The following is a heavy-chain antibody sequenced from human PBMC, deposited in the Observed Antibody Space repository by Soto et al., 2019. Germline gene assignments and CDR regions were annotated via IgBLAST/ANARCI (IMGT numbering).Heavy chain of an antibody. D-gene: IGHD6-19*01. Sequence: ASVKVSCKASGYTFTTYGITWVRQAPGQGLEWMGWISTYNGNTKYSQKLQGRVTMTTDTSTSTAYMELRSLRSDDTAVYYCARDWFRSAGYSSGSDYWGQGNLVTVSS. CDR1: GYTFTTYG. J-gene: IGHJ4*02. CDR2: ISTYNGNT. V-gene: IGHV1-18*01. CDR3: ARDWFRSAGYSSGSDY.